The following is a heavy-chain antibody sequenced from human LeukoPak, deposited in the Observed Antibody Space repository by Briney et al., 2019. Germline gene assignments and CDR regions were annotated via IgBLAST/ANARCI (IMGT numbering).Heavy chain of an antibody. D-gene: IGHD6-13*01. Sequence: PGGSLRLSCAASGFTFRSYSMNWVRQAPGKGLEWVSYISSSSSSIYYADSVKGRFTIYRDNAKNSLYLQMNSLRAEDTAVYYCARDRAAAGTHSFDYWGQGNLVTVSS. CDR3: ARDRAAAGTHSFDY. CDR1: GFTFRSYS. CDR2: ISSSSSSI. J-gene: IGHJ4*02. V-gene: IGHV3-48*01.